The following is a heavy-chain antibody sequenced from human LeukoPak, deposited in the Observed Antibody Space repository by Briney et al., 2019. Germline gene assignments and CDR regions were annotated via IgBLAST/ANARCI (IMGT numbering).Heavy chain of an antibody. Sequence: GGSLRLSCAASGFTFSSYSMNWVRQAPGKGLEWVSSISSSSSTIYYADSVKGRFTISRDNAKNSLYLQMNSLRAEDTAVYYCARGVHISAPAKEVYWGQGTLVTVSS. V-gene: IGHV3-48*01. CDR1: GFTFSSYS. CDR2: ISSSSSTI. CDR3: ARGVHISAPAKEVY. J-gene: IGHJ4*02. D-gene: IGHD6-13*01.